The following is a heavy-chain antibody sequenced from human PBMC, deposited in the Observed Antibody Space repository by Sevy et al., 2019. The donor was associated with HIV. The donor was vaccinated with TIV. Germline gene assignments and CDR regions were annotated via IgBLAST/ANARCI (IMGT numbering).Heavy chain of an antibody. V-gene: IGHV3-11*06. Sequence: GGSLRLSCVASGFTFSDYYMSWICQAPGKGLEWVSDISSGSTYTKYADSVKGRFTISRDNAKNSLYLQTNSLRVEDTAVYYCARDRRNYGGQYFDYWGQGTLVTVSS. D-gene: IGHD4-17*01. CDR3: ARDRRNYGGQYFDY. CDR1: GFTFSDYY. J-gene: IGHJ4*02. CDR2: ISSGSTYT.